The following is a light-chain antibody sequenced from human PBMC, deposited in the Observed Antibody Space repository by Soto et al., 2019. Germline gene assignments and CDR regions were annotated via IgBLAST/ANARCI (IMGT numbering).Light chain of an antibody. CDR3: SSYTSSSTLA. CDR2: DVT. CDR1: SNDVGGYDF. V-gene: IGLV2-14*03. J-gene: IGLJ3*02. Sequence: QSALTQPASVSGSPGQSITISCTGTSNDVGGYDFVSWYQQHPGKAPKLVMYDVTIRPSGASNRFSGSKSGNTASLTISGLQAEDEADYYCSSYTSSSTLAFGGGTKVTVL.